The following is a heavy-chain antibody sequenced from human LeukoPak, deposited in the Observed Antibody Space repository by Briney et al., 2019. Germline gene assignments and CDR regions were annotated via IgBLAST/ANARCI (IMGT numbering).Heavy chain of an antibody. J-gene: IGHJ4*02. CDR2: INSDGDNT. CDR1: GFTFSSYA. CDR3: TRGSATWDY. Sequence: GGSLRLSCAASGFTFSSYAMSWVRQAPGKGLVWVSRINSDGDNTKYADSVKGRFTISRDNAKNTLYLRMDSLRAEDTAVYYCTRGSATWDYWGQGTLVAVSS. V-gene: IGHV3-74*01. D-gene: IGHD2/OR15-2a*01.